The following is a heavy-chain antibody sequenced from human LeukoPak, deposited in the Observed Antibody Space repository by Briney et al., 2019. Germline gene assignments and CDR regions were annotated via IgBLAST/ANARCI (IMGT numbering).Heavy chain of an antibody. V-gene: IGHV1-18*01. J-gene: IGHJ4*02. Sequence: GASVKVSCKASGYTFTSYGISWVRQAPGQGLEWMGWISAYNGNINYAQKLQGRVTMTTDTSTSAAYMELRSLRSDDKAVYYCARADNRGSYYPDFDYWGQGTLVTVSS. D-gene: IGHD1-26*01. CDR2: ISAYNGNI. CDR1: GYTFTSYG. CDR3: ARADNRGSYYPDFDY.